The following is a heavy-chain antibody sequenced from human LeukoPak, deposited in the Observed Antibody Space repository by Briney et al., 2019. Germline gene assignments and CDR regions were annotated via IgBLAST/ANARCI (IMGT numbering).Heavy chain of an antibody. CDR3: AKDADFARIYYYFDS. D-gene: IGHD3-10*01. CDR1: GFIFSTYA. Sequence: GGSLRLSCAASGFIFSTYAMSWVRQAPGKGLEWVSTISGSGDDTYYADSVKGRFTISRDNSKGTLYLGMNSLRAEDTAIYYCAKDADFARIYYYFDSWGQGTLVTVSS. V-gene: IGHV3-23*01. CDR2: ISGSGDDT. J-gene: IGHJ4*02.